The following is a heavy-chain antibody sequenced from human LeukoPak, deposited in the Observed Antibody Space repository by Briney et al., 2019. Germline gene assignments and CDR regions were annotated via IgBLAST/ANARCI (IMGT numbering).Heavy chain of an antibody. CDR2: INHSGST. D-gene: IGHD3-22*01. CDR1: GGSFSGYY. J-gene: IGHJ6*03. Sequence: KSSETLSLTCAVYGGSFSGYYWSWIRQPPGKGLEWIGEINHSGSTNYNPSLKSRVTISVDTSKNQFSLKLSSVTAADTAVYYCARSPMITMIVSDGPGWYYMDVWGKGTTVTISS. V-gene: IGHV4-34*01. CDR3: ARSPMITMIVSDGPGWYYMDV.